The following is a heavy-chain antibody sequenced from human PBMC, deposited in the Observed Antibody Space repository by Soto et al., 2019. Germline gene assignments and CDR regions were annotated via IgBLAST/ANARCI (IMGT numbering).Heavy chain of an antibody. Sequence: QVQLVQSGAEVKKPGASVKVSCKAPGYTFTSYGISWVRQAPGQGLEWMGWINLYNGNKNYAQKIQGRVIMTTATSTSTAYSELRCLRSDDTDVYYCARDAPPFGYWGQGTLVTVSS. CDR3: ARDAPPFGY. D-gene: IGHD3-10*01. J-gene: IGHJ4*02. CDR1: GYTFTSYG. V-gene: IGHV1-18*01. CDR2: INLYNGNK.